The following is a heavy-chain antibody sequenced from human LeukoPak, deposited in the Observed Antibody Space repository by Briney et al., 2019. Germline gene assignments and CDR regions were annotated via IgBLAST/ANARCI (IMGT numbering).Heavy chain of an antibody. CDR2: ISGSGGST. J-gene: IGHJ4*02. D-gene: IGHD6-13*01. CDR1: GFTFSSYA. CDR3: AKGLYSSSWYFFDY. Sequence: GGSLRLSCAASGFTFSSYAMSWVRQAPGKGLEWVSGISGSGGSTYYADSVKGRFTISRDNSKNTLYLRMNSLRAEDTAVYYCAKGLYSSSWYFFDYWGQGTLVTVSS. V-gene: IGHV3-23*01.